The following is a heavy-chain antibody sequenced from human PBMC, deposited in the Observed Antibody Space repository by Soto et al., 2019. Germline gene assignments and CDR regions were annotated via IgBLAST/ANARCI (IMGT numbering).Heavy chain of an antibody. J-gene: IGHJ6*02. Sequence: SETLSLTCSGCGGSIRRCYCSWIRQPPGKGLEWIGYMYNTGSTVYNPSFTSRVTISVDTSKNQFSLRLNSVTAADTAVYYCARDLWGYCGTDCYPLDVWGQGTTVTVS. V-gene: IGHV4-59*01. CDR3: ARDLWGYCGTDCYPLDV. D-gene: IGHD2-21*02. CDR2: MYNTGST. CDR1: GGSIRRCY.